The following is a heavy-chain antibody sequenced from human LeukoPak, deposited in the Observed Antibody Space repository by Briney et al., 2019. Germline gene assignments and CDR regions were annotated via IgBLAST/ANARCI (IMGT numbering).Heavy chain of an antibody. D-gene: IGHD3-3*01. CDR2: INHSGST. V-gene: IGHV4-34*01. Sequence: PSETLSLTCAVYGGSFSGYYWSWIRQPPGKGLEWIGEINHSGSTNYNPSLKSRVTISVDTSKNQFSLKLSSVTAADTAVYYCARGKGVYYDFWSGGPYYYYYMDVWGKGTTVTVSS. J-gene: IGHJ6*03. CDR3: ARGKGVYYDFWSGGPYYYYYMDV. CDR1: GGSFSGYY.